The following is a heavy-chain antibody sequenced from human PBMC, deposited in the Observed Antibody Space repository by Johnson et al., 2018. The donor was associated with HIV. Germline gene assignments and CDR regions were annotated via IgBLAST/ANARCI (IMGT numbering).Heavy chain of an antibody. D-gene: IGHD3-22*01. Sequence: QVQLVESGGGLVQPGGSLRLSCAASGFTFSSYGMHWVRQAPGKGLEWVAFIRYDGSNKYYADSVKGRFTISRDNSKNTLYLQMNSLRAEDTAVYYCAKDSSRYYDSRGAFDIWGQGTMVTVSS. V-gene: IGHV3-30*02. CDR3: AKDSSRYYDSRGAFDI. CDR1: GFTFSSYG. CDR2: IRYDGSNK. J-gene: IGHJ3*02.